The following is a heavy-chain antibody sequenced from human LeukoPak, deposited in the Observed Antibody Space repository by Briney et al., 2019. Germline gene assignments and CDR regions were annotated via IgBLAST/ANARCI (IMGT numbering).Heavy chain of an antibody. D-gene: IGHD2-15*01. CDR1: GFTFSSYA. CDR3: AKDALGYCSGGSCYLRPFYYYYMDV. Sequence: GGSLRLSCAAPGFTFSSYAMSWVRQAPGKGLEWVSGISGSGGSTYYADSVKGRFTISRDNSKNTLYLQMNSLRAEDTAVYYCAKDALGYCSGGSCYLRPFYYYYMDVWGKGTTVTVSS. V-gene: IGHV3-23*01. CDR2: ISGSGGST. J-gene: IGHJ6*03.